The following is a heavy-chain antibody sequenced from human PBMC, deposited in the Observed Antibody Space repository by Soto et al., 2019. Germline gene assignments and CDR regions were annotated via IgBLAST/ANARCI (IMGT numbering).Heavy chain of an antibody. J-gene: IGHJ5*02. D-gene: IGHD4-17*01. CDR2: IIPIFGTA. V-gene: IGHV1-69*12. CDR1: GGTFSSYA. CDR3: ARRRNDYGDYQNLFDP. Sequence: QVQLVQSGAEVKKPGSSVKVSCKASGGTFSSYAISWVRQAPGQGLEWMGGIIPIFGTANYAQKFQGRVTITADESTSTAYREGSSLRCEDTAVYYCARRRNDYGDYQNLFDPWGQGTLVTVSS.